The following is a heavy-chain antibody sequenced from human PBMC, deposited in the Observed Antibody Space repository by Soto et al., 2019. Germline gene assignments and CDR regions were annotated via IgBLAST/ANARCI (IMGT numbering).Heavy chain of an antibody. Sequence: QVQLQESGPGLVKPSETLSLTCSVSDGSISSYYWSWIRQPPGKGLEWIGYVYYTGSTNYNPSLKSRVTISVDTCKNLFSLKLRYVTAIDTAVYYCARSTRSWFDPWGQGTLVTVSS. V-gene: IGHV4-59*08. CDR1: DGSISSYY. CDR3: ARSTRSWFDP. CDR2: VYYTGST. J-gene: IGHJ5*02.